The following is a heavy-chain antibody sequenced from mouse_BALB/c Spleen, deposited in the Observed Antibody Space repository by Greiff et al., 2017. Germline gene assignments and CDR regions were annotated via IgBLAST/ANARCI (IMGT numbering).Heavy chain of an antibody. CDR1: GFNIKDTY. J-gene: IGHJ2*01. Sequence: EVKLQESGAELVKPGASVKLSCTASGFNIKDTYMHWVKQRPEQGLEWIGRIDPANGNTKYDPKFQGKATITADTSSNTAYLQLSSLTSEDTAVYYCARSITTVPVFDYWGQGTTLTVSS. D-gene: IGHD1-1*01. CDR3: ARSITTVPVFDY. CDR2: IDPANGNT. V-gene: IGHV14-3*02.